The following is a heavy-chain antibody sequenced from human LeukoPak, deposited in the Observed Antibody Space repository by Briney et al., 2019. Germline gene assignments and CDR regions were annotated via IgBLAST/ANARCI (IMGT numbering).Heavy chain of an antibody. V-gene: IGHV4-34*01. CDR1: GGSFSGYY. D-gene: IGHD3-3*01. CDR3: ARDRGTIFGVGYYYYYYMDV. CDR2: INHSGST. Sequence: SETLSLTCAVYGGSFSGYYWSWIRQPPGKGLGWIGEINHSGSTNYNPSLKSRVTISVDTSKNQFSLKLSSVTAADTAVYYCARDRGTIFGVGYYYYYYMDVWGKGTTVTVSS. J-gene: IGHJ6*03.